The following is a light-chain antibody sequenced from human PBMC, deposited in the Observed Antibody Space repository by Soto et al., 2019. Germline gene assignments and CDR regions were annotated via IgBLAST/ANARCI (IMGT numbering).Light chain of an antibody. CDR1: STDVGRYNY. CDR3: TSYTSDSTYD. Sequence: QSVLTQPASVSGSPGQSITISCTGTSTDVGRYNYVSWYQQHPGKAPKLMVYDVSNRPSWVSNRFSGSKSGITASLTISGLQAEDEADYYCTSYTSDSTYDFGTGTKVTVL. J-gene: IGLJ1*01. V-gene: IGLV2-14*01. CDR2: DVS.